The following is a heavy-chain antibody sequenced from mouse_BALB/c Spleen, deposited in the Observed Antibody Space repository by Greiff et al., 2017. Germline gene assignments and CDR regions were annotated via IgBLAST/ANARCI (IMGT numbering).Heavy chain of an antibody. CDR1: GYTFTDYY. D-gene: IGHD2-2*01. CDR3: ARSGYDPYAMDY. V-gene: IGHV1-77*01. J-gene: IGHJ4*01. CDR2: IYPGSGNT. Sequence: VQLQQSGAELARPGASVKLSCKASGYTFTDYYINWVEQRTGQGLEWIGEIYPGSGNTYYNEKFKGKATLTADKSSSTAYMQLSSLTSEDSAVYFCARSGYDPYAMDYWGQGTSVTVSS.